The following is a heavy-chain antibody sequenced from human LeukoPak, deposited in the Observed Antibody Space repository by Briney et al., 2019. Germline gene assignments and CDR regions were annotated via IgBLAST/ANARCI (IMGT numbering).Heavy chain of an antibody. CDR2: INHSGST. Sequence: SETLSLTCAVYGGSFSGYYWSWIRQPPGKGLEWIGEINHSGSTNYNPSLKGRVTISVDTSKNQFSLKLSSVTAADTAVYYCARHSIYYYDSSGYSDPSRTNFDYWGQGTLVTVSS. CDR3: ARHSIYYYDSSGYSDPSRTNFDY. D-gene: IGHD3-22*01. V-gene: IGHV4-34*01. J-gene: IGHJ4*02. CDR1: GGSFSGYY.